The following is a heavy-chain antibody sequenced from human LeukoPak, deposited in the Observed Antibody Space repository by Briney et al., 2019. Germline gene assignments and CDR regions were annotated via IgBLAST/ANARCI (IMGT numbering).Heavy chain of an antibody. CDR1: GFTFRNYW. Sequence: GGSLRLSCAASGFTFRNYWMHWVRQAPGKGLVWVSRVKGDGSFTDYAGSVKGRFTISRDNAKNTLYLQMYSLRAEDTAAYYCVRDGDDYNFDYWGQGSLVTVSS. CDR2: VKGDGSFT. CDR3: VRDGDDYNFDY. D-gene: IGHD5-24*01. V-gene: IGHV3-74*01. J-gene: IGHJ4*02.